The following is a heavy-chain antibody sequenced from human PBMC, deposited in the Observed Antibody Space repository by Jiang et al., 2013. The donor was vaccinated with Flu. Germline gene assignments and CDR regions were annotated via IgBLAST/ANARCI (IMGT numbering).Heavy chain of an antibody. Sequence: GAEVKKPGASVKVSCKASGYTFTSYDINWVRQATGQGLEWMGWMNPNSGNTGYAQKFQGRVTMTRNTSISTAYMELSSLRSEDTAVYYCARGGRGYCTNGVCYFFDYWGQGTLVTVSS. D-gene: IGHD2-8*01. CDR3: ARGGRGYCTNGVCYFFDY. V-gene: IGHV1-8*01. CDR1: GYTFTSYD. J-gene: IGHJ4*02. CDR2: MNPNSGNT.